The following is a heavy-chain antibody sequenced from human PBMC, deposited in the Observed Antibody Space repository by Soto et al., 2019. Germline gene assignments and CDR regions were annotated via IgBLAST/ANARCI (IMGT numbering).Heavy chain of an antibody. CDR3: ARHIRGNSCMDV. V-gene: IGHV4-39*01. CDR1: GGSISSSSYY. D-gene: IGHD2-21*01. J-gene: IGHJ6*02. Sequence: SETLSLTCTVSGGSISSSSYYWGWIRQPPGKGLECIGSIYYSGSTSYNPSLKSRVTISVCTSKNQFSLKLSSVTAADTAVYYCARHIRGNSCMDVWGQGTTVTVSS. CDR2: IYYSGST.